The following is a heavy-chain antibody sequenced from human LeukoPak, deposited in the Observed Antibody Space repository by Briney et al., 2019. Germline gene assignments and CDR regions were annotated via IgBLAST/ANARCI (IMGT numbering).Heavy chain of an antibody. J-gene: IGHJ4*02. D-gene: IGHD6-13*01. CDR2: IIPIFGTA. V-gene: IGHV1-69*06. CDR3: ARVGIAAAAIDY. Sequence: SVKVSCKASGGTFSSYAISWVRQAPGQGLEWMGGIIPIFGTANYAQKFQGRVTITADKSTSTAYMELSSLRSEDTAVYYCARVGIAAAAIDYWGQGTLVTVSS. CDR1: GGTFSSYA.